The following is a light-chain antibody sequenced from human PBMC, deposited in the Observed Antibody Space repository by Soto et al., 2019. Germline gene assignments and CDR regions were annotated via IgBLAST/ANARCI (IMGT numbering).Light chain of an antibody. Sequence: EVVLTQSPATLSVSPGERATLSCRASQTVGSNLAWYQHKPGQPPRLLISGASTRATGVPARFSGSGSGTEFALTISGLQSEDFTLYFCQQYNTRPQTFGQGTKVDIK. CDR1: QTVGSN. CDR3: QQYNTRPQT. CDR2: GAS. J-gene: IGKJ1*01. V-gene: IGKV3-15*01.